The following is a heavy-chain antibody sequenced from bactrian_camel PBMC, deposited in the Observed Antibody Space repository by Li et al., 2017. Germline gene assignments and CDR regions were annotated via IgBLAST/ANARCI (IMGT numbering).Heavy chain of an antibody. CDR2: IYGGGEDT. Sequence: VESGGGLVQPGGSLKLSCSASPYIAASKLMAWFRQAPGKEREVVAVIYGGGEDTFYGESVKGRFAISRDNAKNLVYLQMDSLKPEDSAMYYCAADRRADSLGVFGHTCQDIDQYTYWGQGTQVTVS. J-gene: IGHJ4*01. D-gene: IGHD3*01. CDR1: PYIAASKL. CDR3: AADRRADSLGVFGHTCQDIDQYTY. V-gene: IGHV3S53*01.